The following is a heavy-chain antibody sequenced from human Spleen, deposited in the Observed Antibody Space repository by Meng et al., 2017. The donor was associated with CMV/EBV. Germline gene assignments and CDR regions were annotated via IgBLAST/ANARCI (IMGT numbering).Heavy chain of an antibody. V-gene: IGHV3-30-3*01. J-gene: IGHJ5*02. D-gene: IGHD6-19*01. CDR1: GFTFSSYA. CDR2: ISYDGSNK. CDR3: ARAGSSGWYRPNNWLDP. Sequence: GESLKISCAASGFTFSSYAMHWVRQAPGKGLEWVAVISYDGSNKYYADSVKGRFTISRDNSKNTLYLQMNSLRAEDTAVYYCARAGSSGWYRPNNWLDPWGQGTLVTVSS.